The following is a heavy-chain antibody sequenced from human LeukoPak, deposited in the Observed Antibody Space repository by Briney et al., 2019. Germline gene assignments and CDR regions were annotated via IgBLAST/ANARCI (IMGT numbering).Heavy chain of an antibody. CDR3: AKDRWQQLVPYYFDY. D-gene: IGHD6-13*01. CDR2: ISGSGGST. Sequence: GGSLRLSCAASGFTFSSYAMSWDRQAPGKGLEWVSAISGSGGSTYYADSVKGRFTISRDNSKNTLYLQMNSLRAEDTAVYYCAKDRWQQLVPYYFDYWGQGTLVTVSS. J-gene: IGHJ4*02. CDR1: GFTFSSYA. V-gene: IGHV3-23*01.